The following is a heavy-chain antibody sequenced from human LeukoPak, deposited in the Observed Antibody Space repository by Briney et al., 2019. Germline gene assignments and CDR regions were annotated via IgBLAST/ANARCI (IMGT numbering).Heavy chain of an antibody. J-gene: IGHJ5*02. D-gene: IGHD4-17*01. Sequence: PSETLSLTCAVYGGSFSGYYWSWIRQPPGKGLEWIGEINHSGSTNYNPSLKSRVTISVDTSKNQFSLKLSSVTAADTAVYYCARPYLTTVTSRVGMSWFDPWGQGTLVTVSS. CDR1: GGSFSGYY. V-gene: IGHV4-34*01. CDR3: ARPYLTTVTSRVGMSWFDP. CDR2: INHSGST.